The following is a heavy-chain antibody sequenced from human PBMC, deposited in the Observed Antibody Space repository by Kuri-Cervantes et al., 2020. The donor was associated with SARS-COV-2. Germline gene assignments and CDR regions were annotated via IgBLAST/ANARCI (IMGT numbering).Heavy chain of an antibody. Sequence: GGSLRLSCAASGFTFSSYAMSWVRQAPGKALQWVSSISGSGSYMYYADSVKGRFTVSRDSAKNSLYLQMNSLRGEDTAVYYCARVAGEGPIYYYYMDVWGKGTTVTVSS. CDR2: ISGSGSYM. J-gene: IGHJ6*03. CDR3: ARVAGEGPIYYYYMDV. CDR1: GFTFSSYA. V-gene: IGHV3-21*01. D-gene: IGHD2-21*01.